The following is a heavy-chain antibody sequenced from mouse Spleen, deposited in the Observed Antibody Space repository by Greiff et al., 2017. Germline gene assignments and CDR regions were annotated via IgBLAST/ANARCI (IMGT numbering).Heavy chain of an antibody. J-gene: IGHJ4*01. V-gene: IGHV1-55*01. CDR1: GYTFTSYW. D-gene: IGHD1-1*01. Sequence: VQLQQPGAELVKPGASVKMSCKASGYTFTSYWITWVKQRPGQGLEWIGDIYPGSGSTNYNEKFKSKATLTVDTSSSTAYMQLSSLTSEDSAVYYCARPNYGSSLLYAMDYWGQGTSVTVSS. CDR3: ARPNYGSSLLYAMDY. CDR2: IYPGSGST.